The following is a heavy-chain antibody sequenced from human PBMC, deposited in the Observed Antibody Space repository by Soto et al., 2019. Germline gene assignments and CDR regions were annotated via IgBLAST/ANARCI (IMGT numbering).Heavy chain of an antibody. Sequence: QLQLHESGPGLVKPSETLSLTCTVSGGSISSRSYYWGWIRQPPGKGLEWIGSIYYTGDTYYNPSRKSRVTIPVDTSKTQFSLKLSSVTAADTAVYYCARRGYGAGSYYMLDPWGQGTLVTVSS. J-gene: IGHJ5*02. D-gene: IGHD3-10*01. CDR1: GGSISSRSYY. CDR2: IYYTGDT. V-gene: IGHV4-39*01. CDR3: ARRGYGAGSYYMLDP.